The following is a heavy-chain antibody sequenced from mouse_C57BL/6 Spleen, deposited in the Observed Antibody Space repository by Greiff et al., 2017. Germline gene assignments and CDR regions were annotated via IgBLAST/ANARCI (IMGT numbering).Heavy chain of an antibody. CDR1: GYTFTSYW. D-gene: IGHD1-1*01. Sequence: QVQLQQPGAELVKPGASVKLSCKASGYTFTSYWMQWVKQRPGQGLEWIGEIDPSDSYTNYNQKFKGKATLTVDTSSSTAYMQLSSLTSEDSAVYYFARRLTRGAMDYWGQGTSVTVSS. V-gene: IGHV1-50*01. CDR3: ARRLTRGAMDY. CDR2: IDPSDSYT. J-gene: IGHJ4*01.